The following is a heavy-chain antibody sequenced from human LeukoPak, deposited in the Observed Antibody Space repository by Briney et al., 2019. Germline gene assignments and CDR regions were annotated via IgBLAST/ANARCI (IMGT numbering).Heavy chain of an antibody. V-gene: IGHV3-23*01. CDR3: AKDRILWSDSFDY. Sequence: PGGSLRLSCAASGFTLSSYAMSWVRQAPGKGLEWVSAISGSGGSTYYADSVKGRFTISRDNSKNTPYLQMNSLRAEDTAVYYCAKDRILWSDSFDYWGQGTLVTVSS. CDR1: GFTLSSYA. D-gene: IGHD2-21*01. J-gene: IGHJ4*02. CDR2: ISGSGGST.